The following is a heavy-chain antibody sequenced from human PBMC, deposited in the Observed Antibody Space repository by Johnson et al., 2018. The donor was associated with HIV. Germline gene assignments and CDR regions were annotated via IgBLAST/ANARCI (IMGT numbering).Heavy chain of an antibody. V-gene: IGHV3-30-3*01. J-gene: IGHJ3*02. CDR3: ATVGRTTATAQSAFHM. CDR1: GFTFSSYA. Sequence: QVQLVESGGGMVQPGRSLRLSCAASGFTFSSYAMHWVRQAPGKGLEWVAVISYDGNNKYYADSVKGRFTISRDNSKNTLFLQMNSLRPEDTAVYYCATVGRTTATAQSAFHMWGQGTLVTVSS. D-gene: IGHD1-1*01. CDR2: ISYDGNNK.